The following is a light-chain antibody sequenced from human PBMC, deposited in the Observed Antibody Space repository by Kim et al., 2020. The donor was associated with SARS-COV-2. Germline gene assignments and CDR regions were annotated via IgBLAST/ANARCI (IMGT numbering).Light chain of an antibody. CDR3: GTWDSSLSAVGV. CDR2: DNN. Sequence: KATISSSRITSNSENKYVTWYQQHQRTAPKPPIYDNNKRPSGIPDRFSGSKSGTSATLGITGIQTGHEADDYGGTWDSSLSAVGVFGGGTQLTVL. J-gene: IGLJ3*02. V-gene: IGLV1-51*01. CDR1: TSNSENKY.